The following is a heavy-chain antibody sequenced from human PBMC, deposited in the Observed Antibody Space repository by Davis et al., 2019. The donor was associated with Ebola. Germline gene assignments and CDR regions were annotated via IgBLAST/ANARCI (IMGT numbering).Heavy chain of an antibody. V-gene: IGHV3-30*03. CDR1: GFTFTTST. Sequence: GESLKISCVASGFTFTTSTMHWVRQAPGKGLEWVALISSDGSREYYADSVEGRFTISRDNDKNTLYLQMNSLRAEDTGIYYCTRVTGYDKPIEYWGQGTLVTVSS. D-gene: IGHD5-12*01. CDR3: TRVTGYDKPIEY. J-gene: IGHJ4*02. CDR2: ISSDGSRE.